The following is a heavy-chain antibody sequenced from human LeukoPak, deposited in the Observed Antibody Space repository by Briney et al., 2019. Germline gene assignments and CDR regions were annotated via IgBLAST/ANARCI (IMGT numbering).Heavy chain of an antibody. D-gene: IGHD1-26*01. Sequence: GGSLRLSCAASGFSVSSNYMSWVRQAPGKGLEWVSVIFGGEDTYYADFVKGRFTISRDNSKNTLYLQMNSLRAEGTALYYCASRRAYSGSYKGAFDMWGQGTMVTV. CDR1: GFSVSSNY. CDR3: ASRRAYSGSYKGAFDM. J-gene: IGHJ3*02. CDR2: IFGGEDT. V-gene: IGHV3-53*01.